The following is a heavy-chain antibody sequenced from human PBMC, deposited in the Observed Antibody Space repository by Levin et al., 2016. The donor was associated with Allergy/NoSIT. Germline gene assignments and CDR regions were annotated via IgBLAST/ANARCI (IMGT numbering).Heavy chain of an antibody. J-gene: IGHJ6*02. CDR2: IHYGGST. Sequence: SETLSLTCTVSGGSISGNSHYWGWIRQPPGKGPEWIGSIHYGGSTFYTPSLKSRVTISVDTSKNQFSLKLSSVTAADTAVYYCARDARFWSGPSAGMDVWGQGTTVTVSS. D-gene: IGHD3-3*01. V-gene: IGHV4-39*07. CDR3: ARDARFWSGPSAGMDV. CDR1: GGSISGNSHY.